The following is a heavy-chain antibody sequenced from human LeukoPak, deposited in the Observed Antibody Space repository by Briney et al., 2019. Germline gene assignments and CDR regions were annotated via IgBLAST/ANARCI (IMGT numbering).Heavy chain of an antibody. J-gene: IGHJ4*02. CDR3: ARDVLGITIFGVAHYFDY. CDR1: GGSISSYY. Sequence: SETLSLTCTVSGGSISSYYWSWIRQPPGKGLEWIGYIYYSGSTNYNPSLKSRVTISVDTSKNQFSLKLSSVIAADTAVYYCARDVLGITIFGVAHYFDYWGQGTLVTVSS. V-gene: IGHV4-59*01. CDR2: IYYSGST. D-gene: IGHD3-3*01.